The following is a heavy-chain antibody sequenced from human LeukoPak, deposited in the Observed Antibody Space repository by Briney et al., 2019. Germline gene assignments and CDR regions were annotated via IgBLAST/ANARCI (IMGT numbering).Heavy chain of an antibody. CDR1: GFTFDDHG. V-gene: IGHV3-9*01. J-gene: IGHJ3*02. CDR3: AKDTGRPTDAITMEDNAFDI. CDR2: ISWSSGII. Sequence: GRSLRLSCAASGFTFDDHGMHWVRQAPGKGLEWVSGISWSSGIIGYADSAKGRFTISRDNAKNSLYLQMDSLRAEDTALYYCAKDTGRPTDAITMEDNAFDIWGQGTMVTVSS. D-gene: IGHD3-3*01.